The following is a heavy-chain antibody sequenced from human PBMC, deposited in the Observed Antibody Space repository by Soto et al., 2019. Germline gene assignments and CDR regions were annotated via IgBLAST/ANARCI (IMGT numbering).Heavy chain of an antibody. V-gene: IGHV1-3*01. CDR2: INAGNGNT. CDR3: ARGITLPTPLDY. D-gene: IGHD1-20*01. J-gene: IGHJ4*02. CDR1: GYTFTSYA. Sequence: ASVKVSCKASGYTFTSYAINWVRQAPGQRLEWMGWINAGNGNTKYSQKFQGRVTITRDTSASTAYMELSSLRSEDTAVYYCARGITLPTPLDYWGQGTLVPVSS.